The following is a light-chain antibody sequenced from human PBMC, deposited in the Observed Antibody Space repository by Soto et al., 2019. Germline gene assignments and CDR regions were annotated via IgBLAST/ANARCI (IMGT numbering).Light chain of an antibody. Sequence: QSALTQPPSASGSPGQSVAISCTGTSSDVGGYNYVSWYQQHPGKAPKLMIYEVTKRPSGVPDRSSGSKSGNTASLTVSGLQAEDEADYYCNSYGGSNNWVFGGGTKLTVL. CDR2: EVT. V-gene: IGLV2-8*01. J-gene: IGLJ3*02. CDR3: NSYGGSNNWV. CDR1: SSDVGGYNY.